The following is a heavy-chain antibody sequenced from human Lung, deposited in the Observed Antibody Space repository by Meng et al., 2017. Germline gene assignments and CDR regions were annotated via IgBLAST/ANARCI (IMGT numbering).Heavy chain of an antibody. J-gene: IGHJ6*01. CDR2: IYHSGST. Sequence: SETLSLTCTVSGYSISSGYYWGWIRQPPGKGLEWIGSIYHSGSTYYNPSLKSRVTISVDTSKNQFSLKLSSVTAADTAVYYCAIVTTSPYYYYGMDVWGQGTTVT. CDR3: AIVTTSPYYYYGMDV. V-gene: IGHV4-38-2*02. D-gene: IGHD4-17*01. CDR1: GYSISSGYY.